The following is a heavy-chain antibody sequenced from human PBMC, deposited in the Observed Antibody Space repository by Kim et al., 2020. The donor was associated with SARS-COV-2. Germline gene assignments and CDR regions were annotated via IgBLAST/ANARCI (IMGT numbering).Heavy chain of an antibody. CDR1: GFTFDDYT. Sequence: GGSLRLSCAASGFTFDDYTMHWVRQAPGKGLEWVSLISLDGGSTYYADSVKGRFTISRDNSKNSLYLQMNSLRTEDTALYYCAKDSPDIQLWRYFDYWGQGTLVTVSS. CDR3: AKDSPDIQLWRYFDY. CDR2: ISLDGGST. D-gene: IGHD5-18*01. V-gene: IGHV3-43*01. J-gene: IGHJ4*02.